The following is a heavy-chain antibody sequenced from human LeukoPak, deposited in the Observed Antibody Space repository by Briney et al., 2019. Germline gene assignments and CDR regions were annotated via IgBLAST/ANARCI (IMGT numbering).Heavy chain of an antibody. CDR1: GGSFSGYY. D-gene: IGHD6-25*01. Sequence: SETLSLTFAVYGGSFSGYYWSWIRQPPGKGLEWIGEINHSGSTNYNPSLKSRVTISVDTSKNQFSLKLSSVTAADTAVYYCARDLRHENWFDPWGQGTLVTVSS. CDR2: INHSGST. V-gene: IGHV4-34*01. CDR3: ARDLRHENWFDP. J-gene: IGHJ5*02.